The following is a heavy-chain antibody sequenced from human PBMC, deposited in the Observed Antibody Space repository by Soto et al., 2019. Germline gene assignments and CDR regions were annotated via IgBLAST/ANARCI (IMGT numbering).Heavy chain of an antibody. CDR1: GFTVSSNY. CDR3: ARVRGWPYNFDY. D-gene: IGHD6-19*01. V-gene: IGHV3-53*01. CDR2: IYSGGST. Sequence: EVQLVESGGCLIQHWGSLRLSCAASGFTVSSNYMSCVRQAPGKGLEWVSVIYSGGSTYYADSVEGRFTISRDDSKNTQDLHMISLRAEDTAGYYCARVRGWPYNFDYWGQGTMVTVSS. J-gene: IGHJ4*02.